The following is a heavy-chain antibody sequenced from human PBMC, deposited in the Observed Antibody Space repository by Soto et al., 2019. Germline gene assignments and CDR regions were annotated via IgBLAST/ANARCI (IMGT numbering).Heavy chain of an antibody. CDR1: GGSISSGGYY. Sequence: SETLSLTCTVSGGSISSGGYYWSWIRQHPGKGLEWIGYIYYSGSTYYNPSLKIRVTISVDTSKNQFSLKLSSVTAADTAVYYCARSGEMATIKDAFDIWGQGTMVTVSS. CDR2: IYYSGST. V-gene: IGHV4-31*03. CDR3: ARSGEMATIKDAFDI. J-gene: IGHJ3*02. D-gene: IGHD5-12*01.